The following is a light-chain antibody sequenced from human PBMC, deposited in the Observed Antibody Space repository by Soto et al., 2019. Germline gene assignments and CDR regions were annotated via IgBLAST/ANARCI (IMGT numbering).Light chain of an antibody. V-gene: IGKV1-5*03. CDR2: KAS. Sequence: DIQMTQSPSTLSASVGDRVTIISGAGRGISAWLPWYHKKPGKAPKLLILKASSLESGVASRFSGSGSGTEFTLTISSLQPDDFATYYCQQYNSYSPYTFGQGTKLEIK. CDR3: QQYNSYSPYT. J-gene: IGKJ2*01. CDR1: RGISAW.